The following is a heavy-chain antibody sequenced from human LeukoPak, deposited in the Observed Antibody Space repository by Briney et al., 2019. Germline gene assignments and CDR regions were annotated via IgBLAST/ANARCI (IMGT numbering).Heavy chain of an antibody. V-gene: IGHV4-39*02. CDR2: IYYSGST. CDR3: AREGIVVVLFDY. J-gene: IGHJ4*02. CDR1: GGSISSYY. Sequence: SETLSLTCTVSGGSISSYYWGWIRQPPGKGLEWIGSIYYSGSTYYNPSLKSRVTISVDTSKNQFSLKLSSVTAADTAVYYCAREGIVVVLFDYWGQGTLVTVSS. D-gene: IGHD3-22*01.